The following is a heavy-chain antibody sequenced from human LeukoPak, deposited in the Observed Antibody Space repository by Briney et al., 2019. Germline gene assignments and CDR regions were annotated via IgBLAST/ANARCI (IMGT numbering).Heavy chain of an antibody. D-gene: IGHD2-2*01. CDR2: MNLNSGNT. CDR1: GYTFTSYD. J-gene: IGHJ5*02. V-gene: IGHV1-8*01. Sequence: ASVKVSCKASGYTFTSYDINWVRQATGQGLEWMGWMNLNSGNTGYAQKFQGRVTMTRNTSISTAYMELSSLRSEDTAVYYCARGPARRCSSTSCYSNWFDPWGQGTLVTVSS. CDR3: ARGPARRCSSTSCYSNWFDP.